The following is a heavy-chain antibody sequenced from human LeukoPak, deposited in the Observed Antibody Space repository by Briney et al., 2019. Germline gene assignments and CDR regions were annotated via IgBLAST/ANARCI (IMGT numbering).Heavy chain of an antibody. CDR1: GGTFSSYA. Sequence: ASVKVSCKASGGTFSSYAISWVRQAPGQGLEWTGGIIPIFGTANYAQKFQGRVTITADESTSTAYMELSSLRSDDTAVYYCARPAGYGDYTYDYWGQGTLVTVSS. J-gene: IGHJ4*02. CDR2: IIPIFGTA. CDR3: ARPAGYGDYTYDY. V-gene: IGHV1-69*01. D-gene: IGHD4-17*01.